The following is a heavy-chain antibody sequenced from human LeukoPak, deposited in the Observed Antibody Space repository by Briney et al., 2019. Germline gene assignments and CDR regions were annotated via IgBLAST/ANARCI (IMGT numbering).Heavy chain of an antibody. CDR2: ITQDGSEK. V-gene: IGHV3-7*01. CDR1: GFTFSNYW. D-gene: IGHD3-3*01. CDR3: ARYDFWSGYSSNYYYYMDV. Sequence: GGSLRLSCAASGFTFSNYWMSWVRQAPGKGLEWVATITQDGSEKYYVYSVKGRFTISRDNANNSLYLQMNSLRAEDTAVYYCARYDFWSGYSSNYYYYMDVWGKGTTVTVSS. J-gene: IGHJ6*03.